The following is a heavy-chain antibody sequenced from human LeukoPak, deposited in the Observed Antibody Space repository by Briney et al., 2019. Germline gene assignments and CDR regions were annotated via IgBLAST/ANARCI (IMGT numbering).Heavy chain of an antibody. V-gene: IGHV3-53*01. D-gene: IGHD1-26*01. Sequence: PGVSLRLSCTLSIFTLNINFQIGVRQAPGKGLEWVSTLYNDAFGGTPYYADSVTGRFTISRDNSKNTLFLQMNSLRAEGTAMYYCEKEIEGGGLHYFDYWGRGTLVTVSS. CDR2: LYNDAFGGTP. CDR3: EKEIEGGGLHYFDY. CDR1: IFTLNINF. J-gene: IGHJ4*02.